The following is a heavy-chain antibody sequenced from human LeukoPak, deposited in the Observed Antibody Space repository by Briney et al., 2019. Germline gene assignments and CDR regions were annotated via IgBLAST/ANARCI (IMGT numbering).Heavy chain of an antibody. CDR2: IYPGDSDA. J-gene: IGHJ2*01. V-gene: IGHV5-51*01. CDR3: ARHVPPYYYDSSGSYWYFDL. CDR1: GYTFTNYW. Sequence: GESLKISCKSSGYTFTNYWIGWVRQMPGKGLEWMGIIYPGDSDARYSPSFQGHVTISADKSIRTAYLQWSSLKASDTAMYYCARHVPPYYYDSSGSYWYFDLWGRGTLVTVSS. D-gene: IGHD3-22*01.